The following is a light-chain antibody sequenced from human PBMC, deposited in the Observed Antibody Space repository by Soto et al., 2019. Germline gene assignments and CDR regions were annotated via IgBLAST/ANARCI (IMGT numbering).Light chain of an antibody. CDR3: QQYGSSGT. CDR1: QSVSNNY. CDR2: GAS. Sequence: NVLTQSPGTLSLSPGARATVSCRASQSVSNNYLAWYQQKPGQAPRLLIYGASNRATGIPDRFSGSGSGTDFTLTISRLEPEDFAVYYCQQYGSSGTFGQGTKVDIK. V-gene: IGKV3-20*01. J-gene: IGKJ1*01.